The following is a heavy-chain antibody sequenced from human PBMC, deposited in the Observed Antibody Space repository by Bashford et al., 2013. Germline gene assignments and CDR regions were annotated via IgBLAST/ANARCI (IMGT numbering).Heavy chain of an antibody. V-gene: IGHV4-39*01. J-gene: IGHJ4*02. Sequence: SETLSLTCAVSGDSVTSSDWWTWVRQPPGKGLEWIGSIYYSGYTYYNPSLKSRVTISVDTSKNQFSLTLTSVTAADTAVYYCARQSDFIMVRGVTFDYWGQGTLVTVSS. D-gene: IGHD3-10*01. CDR2: IYYSGYT. CDR1: GDSVTSSDW. CDR3: ARQSDFIMVRGVTFDY.